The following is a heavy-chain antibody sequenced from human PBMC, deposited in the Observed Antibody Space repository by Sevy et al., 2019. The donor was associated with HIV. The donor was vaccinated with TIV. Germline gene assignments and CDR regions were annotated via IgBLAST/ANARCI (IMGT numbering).Heavy chain of an antibody. CDR3: AKDPSLQLVLDY. V-gene: IGHV3-30*18. CDR1: GFIFSTYG. Sequence: GGSLRLSCAASGFIFSTYGMHWVRQAPGKGLEWVALISFDGSKKYYADSVKGRFTISRDNSKNTLYLEMSSLRAEDTAMYYCAKDPSLQLVLDYWGQGTLVTVSS. CDR2: ISFDGSKK. J-gene: IGHJ4*02. D-gene: IGHD6-6*01.